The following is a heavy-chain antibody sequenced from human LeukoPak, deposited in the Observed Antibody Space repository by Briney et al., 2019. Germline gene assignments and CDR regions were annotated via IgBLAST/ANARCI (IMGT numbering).Heavy chain of an antibody. CDR1: GESFSGYY. CDR3: ARGQFWRGNEIRV. V-gene: IGHV4-34*01. Sequence: SETLSLTCRVDGESFSGYYWIWIRQPPRKGLEWIGEINHRGSTNYNPSLKSRVTLPVDTSNRQFSLNVTSMTAADTAMYYCARGQFWRGNEIRVWGQGTLVTVSS. CDR2: INHRGST. J-gene: IGHJ4*02. D-gene: IGHD1-1*01.